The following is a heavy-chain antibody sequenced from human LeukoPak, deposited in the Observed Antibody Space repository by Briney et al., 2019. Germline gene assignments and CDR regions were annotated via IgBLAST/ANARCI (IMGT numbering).Heavy chain of an antibody. J-gene: IGHJ4*02. V-gene: IGHV4-61*02. Sequence: SETLSLTCTVSGGSISSGSYYWSWIRQPAGKGLEWIGRIYTSGSTNYNPSLKSRLTISVDTSKNQFSLKLSSVTAADTAVYYCARESSGWSFDYWGQGTLVTVSS. CDR2: IYTSGST. CDR1: GGSISSGSYY. D-gene: IGHD6-19*01. CDR3: ARESSGWSFDY.